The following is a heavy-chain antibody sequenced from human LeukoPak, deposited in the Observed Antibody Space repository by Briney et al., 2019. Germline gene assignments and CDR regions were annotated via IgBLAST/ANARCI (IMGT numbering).Heavy chain of an antibody. CDR3: AREGVIAAAAPKWRYYMDV. CDR2: IKQDGSEK. J-gene: IGHJ6*03. V-gene: IGHV3-7*01. Sequence: GGSLRLSCAASGFTFSSYWMSWVRQAPGKGLEWVANIKQDGSEKYYVDSVKGRFTISRDNAKNSLYLQMNSLRAEDTAVYYCAREGVIAAAAPKWRYYMDVWGKGTTVTVSS. D-gene: IGHD6-13*01. CDR1: GFTFSSYW.